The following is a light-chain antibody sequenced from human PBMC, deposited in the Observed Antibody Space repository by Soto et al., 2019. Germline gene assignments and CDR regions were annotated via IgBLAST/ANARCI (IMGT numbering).Light chain of an antibody. CDR2: SNN. J-gene: IGLJ2*01. CDR1: RSNIGSNT. CDR3: VAWDDSLNGRV. Sequence: QAVVTQPPSASGTPGQRVTISCSGSRSNIGSNTVNWYQQLPGTAPKLLIYSNNQRPSGVPDRFSGSKSGTSASLAMSGLQSEDEADYYCVAWDDSLNGRVFGGGTKLTVL. V-gene: IGLV1-44*01.